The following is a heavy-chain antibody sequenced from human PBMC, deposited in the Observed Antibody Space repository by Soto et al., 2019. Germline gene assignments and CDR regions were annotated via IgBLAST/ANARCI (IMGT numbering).Heavy chain of an antibody. CDR2: IYYSGST. D-gene: IGHD2-21*01. J-gene: IGHJ4*02. V-gene: IGHV4-39*01. CDR3: ARQGDLSIDY. Sequence: SETLSLTCTVSGGSISSSSYYWGWIRQPPGKGLGWIGSIYYSGSTYYNPSLKSRVTISVDTSKNQFSLKLSSVTAADTAVYYCARQGDLSIDYWGQGTLVTVSS. CDR1: GGSISSSSYY.